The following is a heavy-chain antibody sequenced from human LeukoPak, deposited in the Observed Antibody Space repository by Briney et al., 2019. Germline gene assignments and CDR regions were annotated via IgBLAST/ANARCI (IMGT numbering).Heavy chain of an antibody. J-gene: IGHJ6*03. CDR3: ARTVITGRRVDYMDV. CDR1: GGSISSYY. V-gene: IGHV4-59*01. Sequence: SETLSLTCTVSGGSISSYYWSWIRQPPGKGLECIGYIYYSGSTNYNPSLKSRVTTSVDTSKNQFSLKLSSVTAADTAVYYCARTVITGRRVDYMDVWGKGTTVTVSS. CDR2: IYYSGST. D-gene: IGHD3-10*01.